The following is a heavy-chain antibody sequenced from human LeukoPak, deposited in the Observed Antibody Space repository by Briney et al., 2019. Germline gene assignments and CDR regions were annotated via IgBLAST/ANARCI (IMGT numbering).Heavy chain of an antibody. CDR1: GGTLSSYA. Sequence: GSSVKVSCKASGGTLSSYAISWVRQAPGQGLEWMGAIIPIFGTANYAQKFQGRVTITTDESTSTAYMELSSLRSEDTAVYYCARAGARGVSLWWSGDYWGQGTLVTVSS. CDR2: IIPIFGTA. D-gene: IGHD2-21*01. CDR3: ARAGARGVSLWWSGDY. J-gene: IGHJ4*02. V-gene: IGHV1-69*05.